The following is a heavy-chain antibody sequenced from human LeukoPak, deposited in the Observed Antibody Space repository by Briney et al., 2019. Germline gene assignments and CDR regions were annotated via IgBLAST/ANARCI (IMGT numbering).Heavy chain of an antibody. D-gene: IGHD4-11*01. CDR3: AREPRDYTMYYFDY. CDR2: ISSSGSTI. CDR1: GFTFSDHY. Sequence: GGSLRHSCAASGFTFSDHYMGWIRQAPGKGLESVSYISSSGSTIYYTDSVKGRFTISRDNAKNSLYLQMNSLTAEDTAVYYCAREPRDYTMYYFDYWGQGTLVTVS. V-gene: IGHV3-11*04. J-gene: IGHJ4*02.